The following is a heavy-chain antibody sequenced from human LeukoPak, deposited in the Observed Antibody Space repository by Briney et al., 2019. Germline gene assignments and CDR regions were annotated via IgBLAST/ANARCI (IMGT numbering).Heavy chain of an antibody. D-gene: IGHD3-10*01. V-gene: IGHV3-74*01. Sequence: GGSLRLSCGASGFTFGTYWMHWVRQAPGKGLAWVSGINSDGGTTTYADSVKGRFTISRDNAKNTLYLQMNNLRAEDTAIYYCATDSLVSGSYYRLFYWGQGTLVTVSS. CDR2: INSDGGTT. CDR3: ATDSLVSGSYYRLFY. J-gene: IGHJ4*02. CDR1: GFTFGTYW.